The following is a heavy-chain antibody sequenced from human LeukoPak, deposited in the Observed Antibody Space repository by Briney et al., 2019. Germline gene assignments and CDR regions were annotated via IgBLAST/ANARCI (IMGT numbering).Heavy chain of an antibody. Sequence: GGTLRLSCAASGFTFSSYGMSWVRQAPGKGLEWVSGISGSGGSTYYADSVKGRFTISRDNSKNTLFLQMNSLRAEDRAVCYCAKDSLRTVPKASFDSWGQGTLVTVSS. CDR2: ISGSGGST. CDR1: GFTFSSYG. CDR3: AKDSLRTVPKASFDS. V-gene: IGHV3-23*01. D-gene: IGHD2-2*01. J-gene: IGHJ4*02.